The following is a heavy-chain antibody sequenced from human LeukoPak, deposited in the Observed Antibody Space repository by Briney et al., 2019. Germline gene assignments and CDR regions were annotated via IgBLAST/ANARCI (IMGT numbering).Heavy chain of an antibody. J-gene: IGHJ6*02. D-gene: IGHD3-3*01. Sequence: GGSLRLSCAASGFTFSNYAMHWVRQAPGKGLEWVAVISYDGSSKYYADSVKGRFTISRDNSKNTLYLQMNSLRGEDTAVYYCARDRWFWSGYTYGMDVWGQGTTVTVSS. CDR1: GFTFSNYA. CDR3: ARDRWFWSGYTYGMDV. CDR2: ISYDGSSK. V-gene: IGHV3-30-3*01.